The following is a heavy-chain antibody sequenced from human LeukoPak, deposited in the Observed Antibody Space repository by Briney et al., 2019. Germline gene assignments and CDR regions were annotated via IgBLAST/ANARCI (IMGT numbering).Heavy chain of an antibody. J-gene: IGHJ4*02. D-gene: IGHD3-3*01. CDR3: ARDGPYDFWSGYYRLYFDY. CDR1: GFTVSSTY. V-gene: IGHV3-53*05. CDR2: MYSGGFT. Sequence: GGSLRLSCAASGFTVSSTYMTWVRQAPGQGLECVSVMYSGGFTNYADSVKGRFTISRDNSKNTLYLQMNSLRAEDTAVYYCARDGPYDFWSGYYRLYFDYWGQGTLVTVSS.